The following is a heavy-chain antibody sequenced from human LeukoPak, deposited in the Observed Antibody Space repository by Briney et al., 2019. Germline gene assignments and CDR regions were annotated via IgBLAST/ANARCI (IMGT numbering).Heavy chain of an antibody. D-gene: IGHD2-8*01. CDR1: GGTFSSYA. Sequence: GASVKVSCKASGGTFSSYAISWVRQAPGQGLEWMGRIIPIFGTANYAQKFQGRVTITTDESTSTAYMELSSLRSEDTAMYYCARATWGGYCTNGVCYDYWGQGTLVTVSS. V-gene: IGHV1-69*05. J-gene: IGHJ4*02. CDR3: ARATWGGYCTNGVCYDY. CDR2: IIPIFGTA.